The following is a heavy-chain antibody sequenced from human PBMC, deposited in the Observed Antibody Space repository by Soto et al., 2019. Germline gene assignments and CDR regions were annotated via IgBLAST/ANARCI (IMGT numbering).Heavy chain of an antibody. Sequence: EVQLLESGGGLVQPGGSLRLSCAASGFTFSSYAMSWVRQAPGKGLEWVSAISGSGGSTYYADSVKGRFTISRDNSKNTLYLQMKGLRAEDTAVYYCARLSIVVVLGVDYWGQGTLVTVSS. V-gene: IGHV3-23*01. CDR2: ISGSGGST. D-gene: IGHD3-22*01. CDR1: GFTFSSYA. J-gene: IGHJ4*02. CDR3: ARLSIVVVLGVDY.